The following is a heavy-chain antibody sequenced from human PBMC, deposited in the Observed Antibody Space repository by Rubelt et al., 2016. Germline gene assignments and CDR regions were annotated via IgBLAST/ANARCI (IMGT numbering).Heavy chain of an antibody. CDR1: GYTFTSSY. V-gene: IGHV1-46*01. D-gene: IGHD5-12*01. CDR2: INPSGGST. Sequence: QVQLVQSGAEVKKPGASVKVSCKASGYTFTSSYMHWVRQAPGQGLEWLGIINPSGGSTSYAQKFQGRVTRTRETATRTVYMGLSSLRSEDTAVYYCARSGENSGYWQFDYWGQGTLVTVSS. J-gene: IGHJ4*02. CDR3: ARSGENSGYWQFDY.